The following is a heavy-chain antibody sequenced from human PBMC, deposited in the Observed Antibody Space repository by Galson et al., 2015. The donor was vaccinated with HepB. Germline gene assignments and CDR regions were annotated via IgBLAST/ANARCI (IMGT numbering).Heavy chain of an antibody. CDR3: ARDLSPSYYDFWSGYLDFDY. D-gene: IGHD3-3*01. Sequence: SLRLSCAASGFTFSSYSMNWVRQAPGKGLEWVSPISSSSSYIYYADSVNGRFTISRDNAKNSLYLQMNSLRAEDTAVYYCARDLSPSYYDFWSGYLDFDYWGQGTLVTVSS. V-gene: IGHV3-21*01. CDR2: ISSSSSYI. J-gene: IGHJ4*02. CDR1: GFTFSSYS.